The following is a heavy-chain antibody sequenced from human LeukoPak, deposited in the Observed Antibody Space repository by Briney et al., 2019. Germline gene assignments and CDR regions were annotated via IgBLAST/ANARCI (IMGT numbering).Heavy chain of an antibody. J-gene: IGHJ4*02. CDR1: GFTFDDYG. D-gene: IGHD2-21*02. V-gene: IGHV3-20*04. CDR3: AKAYCGGDCYLSDY. CDR2: INWNGGST. Sequence: AGGSLRLSCGASGFTFDDYGMSWVRQAPGKGQEWVSGINWNGGSTGYADSVKGRFTISRDNAKNSLYLQMNSLRAEDTALYYCAKAYCGGDCYLSDYWGQGTLVTVSS.